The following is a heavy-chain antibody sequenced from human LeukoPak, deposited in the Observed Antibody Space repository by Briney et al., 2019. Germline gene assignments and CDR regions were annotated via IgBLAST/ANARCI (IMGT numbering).Heavy chain of an antibody. J-gene: IGHJ4*01. D-gene: IGHD2-21*01. CDR1: GFTVSTNY. CDR3: ARDIPSRY. Sequence: PGGSLRLSCAASGFTVSTNYMSWVRQAPGKGLEWVSLIYADGSTFYADSVKDRFTISRDSSKNTLCLQMNILRAEDTAVYYCARDIPSRYWGHGTLVTVSS. V-gene: IGHV3-66*01. CDR2: IYADGST.